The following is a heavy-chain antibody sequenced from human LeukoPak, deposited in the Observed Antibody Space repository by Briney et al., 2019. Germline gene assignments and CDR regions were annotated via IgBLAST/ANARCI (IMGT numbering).Heavy chain of an antibody. CDR3: ARSQGGAFSYGPDY. CDR1: GYTFTSYY. CDR2: INPSGGST. Sequence: ASVKVSCKASGYTFTSYYMQWVRQAPGQGLEWRGIINPSGGSTSYAQKFQGKVSMTRETSTTTVYMELSSLRSEDTAVYYCARSQGGAFSYGPDYWGQGTLVTVSS. D-gene: IGHD5-18*01. J-gene: IGHJ4*02. V-gene: IGHV1-46*01.